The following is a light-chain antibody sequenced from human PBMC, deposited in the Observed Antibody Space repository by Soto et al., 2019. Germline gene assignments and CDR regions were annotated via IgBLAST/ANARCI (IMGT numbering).Light chain of an antibody. CDR2: KAS. J-gene: IGKJ1*01. V-gene: IGKV1-5*03. CDR1: QSISYW. Sequence: DIQMTQSPSTLSASVGDRVTITCRASQSISYWLAWYQQKPGKAPNLLIYKASSLESGVPSRFSGSGSGTEFTLTISSLQPDDFATYYCRHYNSYSEAFGQGTKVDIK. CDR3: RHYNSYSEA.